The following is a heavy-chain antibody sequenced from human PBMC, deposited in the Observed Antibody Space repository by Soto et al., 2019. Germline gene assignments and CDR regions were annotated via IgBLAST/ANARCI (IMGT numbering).Heavy chain of an antibody. CDR3: ARDRGDCSGGSCYTEAFDI. D-gene: IGHD2-15*01. J-gene: IGHJ3*02. Sequence: GGSLRLSCAASGFTFSSYGMHWVRQAPGKGLEWVAVIWYDGSNKYYADSVKGRFTISRGNSKNTLYLQMNSLRAEDTAVYYCARDRGDCSGGSCYTEAFDIWGQGTMVTVSS. V-gene: IGHV3-33*01. CDR2: IWYDGSNK. CDR1: GFTFSSYG.